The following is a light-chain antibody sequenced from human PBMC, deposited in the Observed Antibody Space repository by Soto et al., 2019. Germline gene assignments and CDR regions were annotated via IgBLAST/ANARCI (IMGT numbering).Light chain of an antibody. J-gene: IGKJ3*01. CDR2: GAS. V-gene: IGKV3-20*01. CDR3: QQFRSSPLDC. CDR1: QSVSISY. Sequence: EIVLTQSPGTLSLSPGERATLSCRASQSVSISYLAWYQQKPGQAPRLLIYGASSRATGIQDRFSGSGSGTDFTLTVSRLEPEDCAVYYCQQFRSSPLDCFGPGTKVSIK.